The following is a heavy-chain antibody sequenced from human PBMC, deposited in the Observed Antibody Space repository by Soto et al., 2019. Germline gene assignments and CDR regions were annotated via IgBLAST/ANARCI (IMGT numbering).Heavy chain of an antibody. D-gene: IGHD3-10*02. Sequence: QVRLVQSGAEVKEPGDSVRVSCEASGYTFTAYHIHWVRQAPGQGLEWMGWINPKFGDTGYAQDFQGRVSMTSDMSISTVYMELSRLTSDDTAIYYCARNMDYYYGRGSGNGQGVWGQGTTVTV. CDR1: GYTFTAYH. CDR3: ARNMDYYYGRGSGNGQGV. J-gene: IGHJ6*02. V-gene: IGHV1-2*02. CDR2: INPKFGDT.